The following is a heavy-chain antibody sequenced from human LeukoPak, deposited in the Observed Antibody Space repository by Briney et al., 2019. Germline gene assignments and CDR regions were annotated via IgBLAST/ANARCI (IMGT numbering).Heavy chain of an antibody. J-gene: IGHJ3*02. CDR1: GFTFDDYA. Sequence: GGSLRLSCAASGFTFDDYAMHWVRQAPGKGLEWVSGISWNSGSIGYADSEKGRFTISRDNAKNSLYLQMNSLRAEDMALYYCAKGQWLVRGAAFDIWGQGTMVTVSS. V-gene: IGHV3-9*03. CDR3: AKGQWLVRGAAFDI. CDR2: ISWNSGSI. D-gene: IGHD6-19*01.